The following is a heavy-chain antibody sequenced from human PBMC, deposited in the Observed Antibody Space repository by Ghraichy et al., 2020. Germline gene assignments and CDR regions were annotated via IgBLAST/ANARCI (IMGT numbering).Heavy chain of an antibody. J-gene: IGHJ4*02. CDR3: AREEQSQYYFEY. CDR2: ISSNGGST. CDR1: GFTFSSYA. D-gene: IGHD1/OR15-1a*01. Sequence: LSLTCAASGFTFSSYAMHWVRQAPGKGLEYVSAISSNGGSTYYANSVKGRFTISRDNSKNTLYLQMGSLRAEDMAVYYCAREEQSQYYFEYWGQGTLVTVSS. V-gene: IGHV3-64*01.